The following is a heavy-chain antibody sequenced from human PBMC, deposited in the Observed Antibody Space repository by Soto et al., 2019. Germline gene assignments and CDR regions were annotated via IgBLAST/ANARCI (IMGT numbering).Heavy chain of an antibody. CDR3: ARGGYFDWSPPGY. CDR2: IYYSGST. J-gene: IGHJ4*02. V-gene: IGHV4-59*01. D-gene: IGHD3-9*01. CDR1: GGSISSYY. Sequence: SETLSLTCTVSGGSISSYYWSWIRQPPEKGLEWIGYIYYSGSTNYNPSLKSRVTISVDTSKNQFSLKLSSVTAADTAVYYCARGGYFDWSPPGYWGQGTLVTVSS.